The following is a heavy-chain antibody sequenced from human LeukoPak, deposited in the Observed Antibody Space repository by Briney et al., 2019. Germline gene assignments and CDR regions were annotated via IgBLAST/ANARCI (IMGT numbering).Heavy chain of an antibody. CDR2: IYHSGST. Sequence: SETLSLTCAVSGYSISSGYFWGWIRQPPGKGLEWIGAIYHSGSTYYNPSLKRRVTISVDTSKNQFSLMLSSVTAADTAVYHCARDTNYDSSGDAIFDYWGQGTLVTVSS. CDR1: GYSISSGYF. CDR3: ARDTNYDSSGDAIFDY. D-gene: IGHD3-22*01. V-gene: IGHV4-38-2*02. J-gene: IGHJ4*02.